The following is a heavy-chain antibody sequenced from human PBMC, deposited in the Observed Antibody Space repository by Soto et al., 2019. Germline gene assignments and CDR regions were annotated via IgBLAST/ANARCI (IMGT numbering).Heavy chain of an antibody. V-gene: IGHV4-31*03. Sequence: SETLSLTCSVSGDSIINGAYYWNWIRQNPDKRLEWIGYIYYSGSTYYNPSLKSRVTISVDTSKNQFSLKLSSVTAADTAVYYCARDNDILTGYSWFDPWGQGTLVTVSS. J-gene: IGHJ5*02. CDR1: GDSIINGAYY. CDR2: IYYSGST. D-gene: IGHD3-9*01. CDR3: ARDNDILTGYSWFDP.